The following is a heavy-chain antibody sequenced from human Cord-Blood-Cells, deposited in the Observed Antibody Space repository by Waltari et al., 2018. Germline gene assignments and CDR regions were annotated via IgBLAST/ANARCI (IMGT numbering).Heavy chain of an antibody. D-gene: IGHD6-19*01. CDR1: GGSFSGYY. J-gene: IGHJ4*02. CDR2: IKHSGST. CDR3: AREWGSGWYGY. Sequence: QVQLQQWGAGLLKPSETLSLTCAVYGGSFSGYYWSWIRQPPGKGLEWIGEIKHSGSTDYNPSLKGRVTISVDTSKNQFSLKLSSVTAADTAVYYCAREWGSGWYGYWGQGTLVTVSS. V-gene: IGHV4-34*01.